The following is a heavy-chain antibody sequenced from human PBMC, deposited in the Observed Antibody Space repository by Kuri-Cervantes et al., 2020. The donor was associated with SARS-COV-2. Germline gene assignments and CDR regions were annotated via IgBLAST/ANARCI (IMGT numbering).Heavy chain of an antibody. Sequence: GSLRLSCAVYGGSFSGYYRSWIRQPPGKGLEWIGEINHSGSTNYNPSLKSRVTISVDTSKNQFSLKLSSVTAADTAVYYCARKVEMATISHWGQGTLVTVSS. D-gene: IGHD5-24*01. V-gene: IGHV4-34*01. J-gene: IGHJ4*02. CDR1: GGSFSGYY. CDR3: ARKVEMATISH. CDR2: INHSGST.